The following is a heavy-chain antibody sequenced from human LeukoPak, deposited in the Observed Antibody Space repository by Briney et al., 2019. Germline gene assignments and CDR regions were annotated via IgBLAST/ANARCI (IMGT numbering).Heavy chain of an antibody. Sequence: SETLSLTCTVSGYSINSGYYWGWIRQPPGKGLEWIGYIYSSGSTNYSPSLKSRVTISEDTSKNQFSLKLSSVTAADTAVYYCARGGGNFPYFDYWGQGTLVTVSS. CDR3: ARGGGNFPYFDY. D-gene: IGHD4-23*01. CDR1: GYSINSGYY. V-gene: IGHV4-61*01. J-gene: IGHJ4*02. CDR2: IYSSGST.